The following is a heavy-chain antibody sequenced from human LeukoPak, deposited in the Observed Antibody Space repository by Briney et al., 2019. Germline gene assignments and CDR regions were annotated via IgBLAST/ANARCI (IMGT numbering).Heavy chain of an antibody. V-gene: IGHV1-18*01. CDR2: ISAYNGNT. D-gene: IGHD3-3*01. J-gene: IGHJ4*02. CDR3: ARDGPDFWSGYRYFDY. Sequence: GASVKVSCKASGYTFTSYGISWVRQAPGQGLEWMGWISAYNGNTNYAQKLQGRVTMTTDTSTSTAYMELRSPRSDDTAVYYCARDGPDFWSGYRYFDYWGQGTLVTVSS. CDR1: GYTFTSYG.